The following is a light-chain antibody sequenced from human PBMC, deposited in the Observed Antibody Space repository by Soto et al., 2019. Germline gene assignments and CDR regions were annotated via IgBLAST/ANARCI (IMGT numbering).Light chain of an antibody. CDR1: QSISSW. J-gene: IGKJ4*01. CDR3: QQYNSYPLT. V-gene: IGKV1-5*03. Sequence: IQMTQSPSTLSASVGDRVTITCRASQSISSWLAWYHQKPGKAPNLLIYKASRLESGVPSRFCGSRYWTEFSLTISSLQPDDFATYYCQQYNSYPLTFGGGTKVEIK. CDR2: KAS.